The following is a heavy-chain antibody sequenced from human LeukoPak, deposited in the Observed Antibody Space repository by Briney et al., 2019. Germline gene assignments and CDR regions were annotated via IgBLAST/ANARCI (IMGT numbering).Heavy chain of an antibody. V-gene: IGHV3-30*18. CDR1: RFTFSSYG. CDR3: AKVKGEVIGAFDI. D-gene: IGHD3-16*01. CDR2: ISYDGNNR. Sequence: GGSLRLSCAASRFTFSSYGMHWVRQAPGKGLEWVAVISYDGNNRYYADSVKGRFTISRYNSKNTLYLQMNSLRAEDTAVYYCAKVKGEVIGAFDIWGQGTMITVSS. J-gene: IGHJ3*02.